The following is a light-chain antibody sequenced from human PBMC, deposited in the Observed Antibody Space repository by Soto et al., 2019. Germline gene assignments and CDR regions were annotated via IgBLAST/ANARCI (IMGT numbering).Light chain of an antibody. J-gene: IGLJ2*01. CDR1: SSDVGGYDY. CDR2: EVS. Sequence: QSALTQPPSASGSPRQSVTISCTGTSSDVGGYDYVSWFQQHPGKAPKLMIYEVSKRPSGVPDRVSGSKSGNTASLTVSGLQAEDEADYYCSAYAGSNNVVFGGGTKVTVL. CDR3: SAYAGSNNVV. V-gene: IGLV2-8*01.